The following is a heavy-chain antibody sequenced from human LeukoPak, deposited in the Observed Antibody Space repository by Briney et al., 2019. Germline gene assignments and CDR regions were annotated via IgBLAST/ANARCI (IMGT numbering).Heavy chain of an antibody. D-gene: IGHD3-22*01. CDR3: AKHQVVVVTTTDY. CDR2: ISGSGGST. J-gene: IGHJ4*02. Sequence: PGGTLRLSCAASGFTFSSYAMSWVRQAPGKGLEWVSAISGSGGSTYYADSVKGRFTISRDNSKNTLYLQMNSLRAEDTAVYYCAKHQVVVVTTTDYWGQGTLVTVSS. V-gene: IGHV3-23*01. CDR1: GFTFSSYA.